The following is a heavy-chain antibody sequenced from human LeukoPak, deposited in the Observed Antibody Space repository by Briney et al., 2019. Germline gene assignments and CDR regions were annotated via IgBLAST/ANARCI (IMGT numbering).Heavy chain of an antibody. V-gene: IGHV3-48*01. D-gene: IGHD5-24*01. CDR3: ARDYKYAFDN. CDR2: IGIDSGNT. CDR1: GSTFSDYS. Sequence: GGSLRLSCAASGSTFSDYSMNWVRQAPGKGLEWISYIGIDSGNTNYADSVKGRFTISGDKAKNSLYLQMNSLRVEDTAVYYCARDYKYAFDNWGQGTLVTVSS. J-gene: IGHJ4*02.